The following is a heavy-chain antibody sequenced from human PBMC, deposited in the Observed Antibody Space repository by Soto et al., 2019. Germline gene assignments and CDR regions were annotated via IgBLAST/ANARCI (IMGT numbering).Heavy chain of an antibody. J-gene: IGHJ4*01. D-gene: IGHD2-8*01. V-gene: IGHV3-15*07. Sequence: GGSLRLSCVASGYPFSNAWINWVRQVPGKGLEWVGRVKSKTDGGSSDYAAAVKGRFAVSRDDSRNIVYLQMNSLKIEDTGVYYCTTDSRTSLPEIRFDYWGHGTQVTVSS. CDR3: TTDSRTSLPEIRFDY. CDR2: VKSKTDGGSS. CDR1: GYPFSNAW.